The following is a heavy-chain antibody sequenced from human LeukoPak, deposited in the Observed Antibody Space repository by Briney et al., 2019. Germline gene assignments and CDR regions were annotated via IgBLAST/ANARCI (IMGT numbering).Heavy chain of an antibody. CDR1: GYSISNAYN. J-gene: IGHJ4*02. CDR3: ARLGYYGSGSLIDYFDY. D-gene: IGHD3-10*01. Sequence: TTSETLSLTCTVSGYSISNAYNWGWIRQPPGKGLEWVGSIYHSGSTYYNPSLKSRVTISVDTSKNQFSLKLSSVTAADTAVYYCARLGYYGSGSLIDYFDYWGQGTLVTVSS. V-gene: IGHV4-38-2*02. CDR2: IYHSGST.